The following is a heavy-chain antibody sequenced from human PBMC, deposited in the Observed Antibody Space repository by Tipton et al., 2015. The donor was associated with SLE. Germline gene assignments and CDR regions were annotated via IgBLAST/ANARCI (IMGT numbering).Heavy chain of an antibody. CDR3: ARAPPGNFWSASDSGSPFDY. D-gene: IGHD3-3*01. Sequence: LRLSCAVYGGSFSGHTWTWVRQPPGQGLEWIGDINHSGGTYYNPSLKSRVTVSVDRTKNQFSLIVSSLTAADTAVYYCARAPPGNFWSASDSGSPFDYWGQGTLVTVSS. J-gene: IGHJ4*02. CDR2: INHSGGT. V-gene: IGHV4-34*01. CDR1: GGSFSGHT.